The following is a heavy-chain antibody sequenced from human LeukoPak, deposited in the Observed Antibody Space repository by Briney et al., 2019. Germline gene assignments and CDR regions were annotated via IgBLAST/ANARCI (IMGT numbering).Heavy chain of an antibody. D-gene: IGHD3-10*01. J-gene: IGHJ3*02. CDR1: GASTRSYY. Sequence: SETLSLTCTVSGASTRSYYWSWIRQPPGKGLEWIGYIYYSGSTSYNPSLKSRVTISEDTSKSQFSLKLSSVTAADTAVYYCARETNVFDAFDIWGQGTMVTVSS. CDR2: IYYSGST. V-gene: IGHV4-59*01. CDR3: ARETNVFDAFDI.